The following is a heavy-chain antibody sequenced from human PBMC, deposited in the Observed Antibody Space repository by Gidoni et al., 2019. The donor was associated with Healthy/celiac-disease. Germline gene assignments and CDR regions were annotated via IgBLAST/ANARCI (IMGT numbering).Heavy chain of an antibody. Sequence: EVQLLESGGGLVQPGGSLRLSCAASGFPFSSYAMSWVRQAPGKGLEWVSAISGSGGSTYYADSVKGRFTISRDNSKNTLYLQMNSLRAEDTAVYYCAKDISSSWYEYYFDYWGQGTLVTVSS. J-gene: IGHJ4*02. V-gene: IGHV3-23*01. CDR3: AKDISSSWYEYYFDY. D-gene: IGHD6-13*01. CDR2: ISGSGGST. CDR1: GFPFSSYA.